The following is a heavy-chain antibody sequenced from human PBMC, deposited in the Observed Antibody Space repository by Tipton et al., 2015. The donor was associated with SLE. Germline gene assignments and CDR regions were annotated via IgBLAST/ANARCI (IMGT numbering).Heavy chain of an antibody. CDR3: ASSPRSLTYDYIWGLDY. CDR1: GFTFSDYY. D-gene: IGHD3-16*01. J-gene: IGHJ4*02. V-gene: IGHV3-11*04. CDR2: ISSSGSTI. Sequence: SLRLSCAASGFTFSDYYMSWIRQAPGKGLEWVSYISSSGSTIYYADSVKGRFTISRDNAKNSLYLQMNSLRAEDTAVYYCASSPRSLTYDYIWGLDYWGQGTLVTVSS.